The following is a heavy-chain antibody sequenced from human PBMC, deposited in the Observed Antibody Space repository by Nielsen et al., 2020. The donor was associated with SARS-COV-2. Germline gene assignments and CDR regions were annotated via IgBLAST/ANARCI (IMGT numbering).Heavy chain of an antibody. V-gene: IGHV3-66*01. J-gene: IGHJ6*02. CDR2: IYSGGST. Sequence: GESLKISCAASGFTVSSNYMSWVRQAPGKGLEWVSVIYSGGSTYYADSVKGRFTISRDNSKNTLYLQMNSLRAEDTAVYYCARETYYYGSGRGGGMDVWGQGTTVTVSS. CDR1: GFTVSSNY. D-gene: IGHD3-10*01. CDR3: ARETYYYGSGRGGGMDV.